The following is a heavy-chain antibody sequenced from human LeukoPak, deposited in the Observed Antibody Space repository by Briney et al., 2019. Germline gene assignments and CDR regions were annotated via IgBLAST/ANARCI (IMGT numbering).Heavy chain of an antibody. D-gene: IGHD5-18*01. Sequence: PGGSLRLSCAASGFTFGSYTMTWVRQAPGQGLEWVSAITGSGGTTHYADSVKGRFTISRDNSKNTLYMQMNSLRAEDTAVYYCAKNKGKLYSYGSVSFDYWGQGTLVTVSS. V-gene: IGHV3-23*01. J-gene: IGHJ4*02. CDR2: ITGSGGTT. CDR3: AKNKGKLYSYGSVSFDY. CDR1: GFTFGSYT.